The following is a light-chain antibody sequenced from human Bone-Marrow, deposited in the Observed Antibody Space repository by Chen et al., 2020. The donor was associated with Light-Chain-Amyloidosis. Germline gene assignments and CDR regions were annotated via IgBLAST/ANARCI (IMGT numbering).Light chain of an antibody. V-gene: IGLV3-21*02. CDR3: QVWDRSSDRTV. CDR2: DES. J-gene: IGLJ3*02. CDR1: NIGSTS. Sequence: SYVLTQPSSVSVAPGQTATMACWGKNIGSTSVHWYQQTPGQAPLLYVYDESDRPSGIPERLSGSNSGNTATLTIRRVEAGDEADYYCQVWDRSSDRTVFGGGTKLTVL.